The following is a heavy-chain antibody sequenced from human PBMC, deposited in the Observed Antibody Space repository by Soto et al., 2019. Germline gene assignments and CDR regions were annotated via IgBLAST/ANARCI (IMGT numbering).Heavy chain of an antibody. V-gene: IGHV3-20*04. D-gene: IGHD2-21*01. CDR2: INRHGDST. CDR3: ARDHRWGYEYGDYGYS. Sequence: EVQLVETGGGVVRPGGSLRLSCAASGFGFDEYGMSWVRQGPGKGLEWVSGINRHGDSTGYADSVKGRVTISRDNAKNSLYLQMNGLKAEDTAVYYCARDHRWGYEYGDYGYSWGQGTLVNVSS. J-gene: IGHJ4*02. CDR1: GFGFDEYG.